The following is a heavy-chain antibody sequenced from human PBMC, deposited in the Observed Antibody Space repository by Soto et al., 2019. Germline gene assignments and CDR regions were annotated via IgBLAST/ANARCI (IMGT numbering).Heavy chain of an antibody. D-gene: IGHD6-13*01. J-gene: IGHJ6*03. V-gene: IGHV4-39*01. CDR2: IYYSGST. CDR1: GGSISSSSYY. Sequence: SETLSLTCTVSGGSISSSSYYWGWIRQPPGKGLEWIGSIYYSGSTYYNPSLKSRVTISVDTSKNQFSLKLSSVTAADTAVYYCATKAAAGTFYYYYMDVWGKGTTVTVSS. CDR3: ATKAAAGTFYYYYMDV.